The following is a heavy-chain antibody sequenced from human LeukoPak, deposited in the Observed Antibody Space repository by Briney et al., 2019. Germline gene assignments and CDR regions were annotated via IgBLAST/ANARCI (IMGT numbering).Heavy chain of an antibody. CDR2: ISSSSSYI. CDR3: ARSGDSSSWYGDY. V-gene: IGHV3-21*01. D-gene: IGHD6-13*01. CDR1: GFTFSSYS. J-gene: IGHJ4*02. Sequence: GGSLRLSCAASGFTFSSYSMNWVRQAPGKGLEWVSSISSSSSYIHYADSVKGRFTISRDNAKNSLYLQMNSLRAEDTAVYYCARSGDSSSWYGDYWGQGTLVTVSS.